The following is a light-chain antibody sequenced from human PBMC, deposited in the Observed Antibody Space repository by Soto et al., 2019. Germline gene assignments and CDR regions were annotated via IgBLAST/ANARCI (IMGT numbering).Light chain of an antibody. CDR2: DVS. CDR3: SSYTSSSTLVL. Sequence: QSVLTQPASVSGSPGQAITISCTGTSSDVGGYSYVSWYQQLPGKAPKLMIYDVSNRPSGVSNRFSGSKSGNTASLTISGLQSEDEGDYYCSSYTSSSTLVLFGGGTKLTVL. CDR1: SSDVGGYSY. J-gene: IGLJ2*01. V-gene: IGLV2-14*01.